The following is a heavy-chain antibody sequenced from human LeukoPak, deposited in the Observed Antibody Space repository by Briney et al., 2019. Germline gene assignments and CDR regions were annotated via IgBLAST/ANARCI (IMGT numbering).Heavy chain of an antibody. CDR2: ISSSGSTI. CDR1: GFTFSSYQ. CDR3: ASSGSYSDY. Sequence: GGSLRLSCAASGFTFSSYQMKWVRQAPGKGLEWVSYISSSGSTISYADSVKGRFTISRDNAKNSLFLQMDSLRAEDTAVYYCASSGSYSDYWGQGTLVSVSS. D-gene: IGHD1-26*01. V-gene: IGHV3-48*03. J-gene: IGHJ4*02.